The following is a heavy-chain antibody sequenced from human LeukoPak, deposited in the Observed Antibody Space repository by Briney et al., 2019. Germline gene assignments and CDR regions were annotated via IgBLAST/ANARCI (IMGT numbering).Heavy chain of an antibody. J-gene: IGHJ4*02. CDR3: VRERESGSYDSSGPYSFDY. V-gene: IGHV1-8*03. CDR1: GYTFTNYD. CDR2: INPKSGRT. D-gene: IGHD3-22*01. Sequence: GASVKVSCKTSGYTFTNYDINWVRQATGQGLEWMGWINPKSGRTGYAQKFQGRVTITRNTSISTAYMELSSLRSEDTAVYYCVRERESGSYDSSGPYSFDYWGQGTLVTVSS.